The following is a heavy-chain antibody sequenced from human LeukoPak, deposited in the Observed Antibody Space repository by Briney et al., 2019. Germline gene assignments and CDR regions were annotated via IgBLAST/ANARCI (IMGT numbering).Heavy chain of an antibody. V-gene: IGHV4-59*08. Sequence: SETLSLTCNVSGDSVSSYYWNWIQQPPGKGLEWIAYIHYSGSTNYNPSLRSRVTISVDTSKNQFSLKLSSVTGADTAVYYCVRGFYSNRGGDYWGQGTLVTVSS. J-gene: IGHJ4*02. CDR1: GDSVSSYY. D-gene: IGHD4-11*01. CDR2: IHYSGST. CDR3: VRGFYSNRGGDY.